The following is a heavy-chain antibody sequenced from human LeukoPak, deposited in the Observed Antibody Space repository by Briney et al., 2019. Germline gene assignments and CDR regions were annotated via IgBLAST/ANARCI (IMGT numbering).Heavy chain of an antibody. CDR3: ARKMWDYYGSGSFDY. CDR1: GYSFTSYW. J-gene: IGHJ4*02. D-gene: IGHD3-10*01. Sequence: GASLQISCKGSGYSFTSYWIGWVRQMPRQRLEWMGIIYPGDSDTRYSPSFQGQVTISADKSISTAYLQWSSLKASDTAMYYCARKMWDYYGSGSFDYWGQGTLATVSS. CDR2: IYPGDSDT. V-gene: IGHV5-51*01.